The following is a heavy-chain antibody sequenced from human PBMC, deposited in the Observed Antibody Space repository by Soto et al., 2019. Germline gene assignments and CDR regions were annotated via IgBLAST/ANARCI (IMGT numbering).Heavy chain of an antibody. D-gene: IGHD6-19*01. Sequence: GGSLRLSCAASGFTFSSYSMNWVRQTPGKGLEWVSYISSSSSTIYYADSVKGRFTISRDNAKNSLYLQMNSLRAGDTAVYYCARVRRGWYEGWFDPWGQGTLVTVSS. CDR1: GFTFSSYS. CDR3: ARVRRGWYEGWFDP. CDR2: ISSSSSTI. J-gene: IGHJ5*02. V-gene: IGHV3-48*01.